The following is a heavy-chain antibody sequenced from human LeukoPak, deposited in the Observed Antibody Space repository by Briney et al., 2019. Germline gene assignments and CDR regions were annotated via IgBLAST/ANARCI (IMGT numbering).Heavy chain of an antibody. J-gene: IGHJ4*02. V-gene: IGHV1-2*02. D-gene: IGHD5-18*01. CDR2: INPSSGGT. Sequence: ASVKLSCKASGYTFTGYYMHWVRQAPGQGLEWMGWINPSSGGTNYAQKFQGRVTMTRDTSITTAYMELSSLRSDDTAVYYCARDRGGIELFDYWGQGTLVTVSS. CDR1: GYTFTGYY. CDR3: ARDRGGIELFDY.